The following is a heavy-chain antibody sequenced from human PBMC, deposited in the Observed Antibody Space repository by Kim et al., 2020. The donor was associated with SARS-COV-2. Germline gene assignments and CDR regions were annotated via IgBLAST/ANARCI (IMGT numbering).Heavy chain of an antibody. CDR1: GFTFSSNS. Sequence: GGSLRLSCAASGFTFSSNSISWVRQAPEKGLEWVSIIGGDGIATYYGDSVRGRFTISRDNSKNTVYLQMNSVRAEDTAIYYCAKARTTPTRDFDYWGQGT. CDR2: IGGDGIAT. D-gene: IGHD4-4*01. CDR3: AKARTTPTRDFDY. J-gene: IGHJ4*02. V-gene: IGHV3-23*01.